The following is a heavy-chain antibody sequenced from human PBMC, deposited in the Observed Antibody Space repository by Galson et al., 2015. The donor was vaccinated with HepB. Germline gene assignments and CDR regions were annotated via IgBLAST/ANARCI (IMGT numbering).Heavy chain of an antibody. V-gene: IGHV3-7*03. Sequence: SLRLSCAASGFTFSSYWMSWVRQAPGKGLEWVANIKQDGSEKYYVDSVKGRFSISRDNAKNSVYLQMNTLGVEDTAIYYCARVYGGRGGVFDYWGQGLLVTVSS. D-gene: IGHD2-15*01. J-gene: IGHJ4*02. CDR3: ARVYGGRGGVFDY. CDR1: GFTFSSYW. CDR2: IKQDGSEK.